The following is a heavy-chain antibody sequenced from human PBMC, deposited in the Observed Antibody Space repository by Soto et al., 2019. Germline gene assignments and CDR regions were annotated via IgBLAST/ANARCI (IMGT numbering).Heavy chain of an antibody. D-gene: IGHD6-13*01. J-gene: IGHJ4*02. CDR1: GGSFSGYY. CDR2: INHSGST. CDR3: ARGHRRAYSSSARALDY. V-gene: IGHV4-34*01. Sequence: PSETLSLTCAVYGGSFSGYYWSWIRQPPGKGLEWIGEINHSGSTNYNPSLKSRVTISVDTSKNQFSLKLSSVTAADTAVYYCARGHRRAYSSSARALDYWGQGTLVTVSS.